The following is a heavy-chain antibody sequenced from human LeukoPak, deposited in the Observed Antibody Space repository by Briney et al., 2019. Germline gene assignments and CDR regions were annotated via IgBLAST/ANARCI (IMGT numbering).Heavy chain of an antibody. D-gene: IGHD4-17*01. Sequence: SETLSLTCDFSGDSLSGYYWGWLRQPAGKGLEWIAYRQSNGYTEYYPSLMSRVTISLDTSKRQLSLKLTSVTAADTAVYYCARGVYGAYFDFWGQGTLVTVSS. J-gene: IGHJ4*02. CDR2: RQSNGYT. CDR1: GDSLSGYY. CDR3: ARGVYGAYFDF. V-gene: IGHV4-59*01.